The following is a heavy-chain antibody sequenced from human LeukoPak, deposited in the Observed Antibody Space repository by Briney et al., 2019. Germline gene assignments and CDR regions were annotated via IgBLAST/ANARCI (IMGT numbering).Heavy chain of an antibody. CDR1: GFTFSSYA. CDR3: ARVKVYSPGPY. V-gene: IGHV3-30*04. D-gene: IGHD2-8*01. CDR2: ISYDGSNK. J-gene: IGHJ4*02. Sequence: PGGSLILSCAASGFTFSSYAMHWVRQAPGKGLEWVAVISYDGSNKYYADSVKGRFTISRDNSKNTLYLQMNSLRAEDTAVYYCARVKVYSPGPYWGQGTLVTVSS.